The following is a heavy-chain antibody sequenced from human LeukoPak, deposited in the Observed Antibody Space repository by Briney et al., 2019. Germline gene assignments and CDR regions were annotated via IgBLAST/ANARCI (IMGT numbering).Heavy chain of an antibody. D-gene: IGHD3-10*01. CDR3: ARSGSMVRGVMSYYYYYMDV. Sequence: SVKVSCKASGGTFSSYAISWVRQAPGQGLEWMGGIIPILGTANYAQKFQGRVTITTDESTSTAYMELSSLRSEDTAVYYCARSGSMVRGVMSYYYYYMDVWGKGTTVTVSS. J-gene: IGHJ6*03. CDR1: GGTFSSYA. CDR2: IIPILGTA. V-gene: IGHV1-69*05.